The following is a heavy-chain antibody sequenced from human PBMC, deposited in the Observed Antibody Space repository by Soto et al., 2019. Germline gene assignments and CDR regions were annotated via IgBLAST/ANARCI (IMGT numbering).Heavy chain of an antibody. CDR1: GYTFTSYY. CDR3: ARVGPIVARTLTYNYYYYGMDV. V-gene: IGHV1-46*01. D-gene: IGHD5-12*01. CDR2: INPSGGST. J-gene: IGHJ6*02. Sequence: QVQLVQSGAEVKKPGASVKVSCKASGYTFTSYYMHWVRQAPGQGLEWMGIINPSGGSTNYAKKFQGRGTMTRDTSTSTVYMELSSLRSEYTAVYYCARVGPIVARTLTYNYYYYGMDVWGQGTTVTVSS.